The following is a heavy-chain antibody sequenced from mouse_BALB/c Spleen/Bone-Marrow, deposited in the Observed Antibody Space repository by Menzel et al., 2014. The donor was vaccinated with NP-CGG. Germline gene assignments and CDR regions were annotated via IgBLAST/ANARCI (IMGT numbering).Heavy chain of an antibody. D-gene: IGHD2-3*01. J-gene: IGHJ4*01. Sequence: QVQLQQSGAELVEPGAPVKLSCKASGYTFTSYWMNWVKQRPGRGLEWTGRIDPSDSETHYNQKFKDKATLTVDKSSSTAYIQLSSLTSEDSAVYYCARALGDGYYYAMDYWGQGTSVTVSS. CDR3: ARALGDGYYYAMDY. CDR1: GYTFTSYW. V-gene: IGHV1-69*02. CDR2: IDPSDSET.